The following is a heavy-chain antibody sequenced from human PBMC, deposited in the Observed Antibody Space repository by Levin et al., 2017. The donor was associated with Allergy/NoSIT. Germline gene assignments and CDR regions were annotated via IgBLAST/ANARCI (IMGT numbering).Heavy chain of an antibody. Sequence: GGSLRLSCAAFGFTFSRYDMHWVRQTTGKGLEWVSTIGTAGDTYYPGSVKGRFTISRDNAKNSLYLQMNSLRAGDTAMYYCARDGGGNTGGYYYYSMDGWGQGTTVTVSS. CDR2: IGTAGDT. D-gene: IGHD4-23*01. CDR3: ARDGGGNTGGYYYYSMDG. J-gene: IGHJ6*02. V-gene: IGHV3-13*01. CDR1: GFTFSRYD.